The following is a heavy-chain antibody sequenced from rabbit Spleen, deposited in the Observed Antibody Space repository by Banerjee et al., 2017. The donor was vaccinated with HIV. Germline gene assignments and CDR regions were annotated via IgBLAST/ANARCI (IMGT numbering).Heavy chain of an antibody. CDR3: ARDDGSGHYIDGYFNL. J-gene: IGHJ4*01. Sequence: QEQLVESGGGLVKPGASLTLTCTVSGFSFSSNWICWVRQAPGKGLEWIACIDTSDGDTDYANWPKGRFTISKTSSTTVTLQMTSLTAADTATYFCARDDGSGHYIDGYFNLWGPGTLVTVS. CDR2: IDTSDGDT. CDR1: GFSFSSNW. V-gene: IGHV1S45*01. D-gene: IGHD1-1*01.